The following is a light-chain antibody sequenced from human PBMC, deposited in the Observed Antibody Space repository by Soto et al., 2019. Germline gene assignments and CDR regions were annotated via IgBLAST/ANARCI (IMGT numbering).Light chain of an antibody. Sequence: LTQPPSASGSPGRSVTISCTGTSSDVGGYNYVSWYQQHPGRAPKLMIYEVSKRPSGVPDRFSGSKSGNTASLTVSGLQAEDEADYYCSSYAGSNNLGVFGTGTKVTVL. CDR3: SSYAGSNNLGV. V-gene: IGLV2-8*01. CDR2: EVS. J-gene: IGLJ1*01. CDR1: SSDVGGYNY.